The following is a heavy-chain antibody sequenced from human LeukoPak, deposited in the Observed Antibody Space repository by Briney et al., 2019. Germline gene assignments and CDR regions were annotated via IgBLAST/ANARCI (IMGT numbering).Heavy chain of an antibody. V-gene: IGHV3-30-3*01. J-gene: IGHJ4*02. CDR3: ARDVVTNAQFYFDY. CDR1: GFTFSTYA. CDR2: ISYGGSNK. D-gene: IGHD2-21*02. Sequence: PGGSLRLSCGASGFTFSTYAMHWVRKAPGKGLEWVAFISYGGSNKYYADSVKGRFTISRDNSKNTLYLQMSSLRVEDTAVYYCARDVVTNAQFYFDYWGQGTLVTVSS.